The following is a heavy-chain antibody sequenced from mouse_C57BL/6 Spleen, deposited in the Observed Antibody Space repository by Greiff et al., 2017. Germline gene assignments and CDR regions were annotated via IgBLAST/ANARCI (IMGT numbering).Heavy chain of an antibody. V-gene: IGHV1-81*01. D-gene: IGHD2-4*01. CDR2: IYPRSGNT. CDR3: ARMASYDYRAWFAY. Sequence: VKLQQSGAELARPGASVKLSCKASGYTFTSYGISWVKQRTGQGLEWIGEIYPRSGNTYYNEKFKGKATLTADKSSSTAYMELRSLTSEDSAVYFCARMASYDYRAWFAYWGQGTLVTVSA. J-gene: IGHJ3*01. CDR1: GYTFTSYG.